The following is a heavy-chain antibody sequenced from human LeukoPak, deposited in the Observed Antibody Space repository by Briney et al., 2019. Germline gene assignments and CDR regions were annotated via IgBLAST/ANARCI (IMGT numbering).Heavy chain of an antibody. V-gene: IGHV3-33*08. Sequence: GGSLRLSCAASGLTGSHNYVSWVRQAPGKGLEWVAVIWYDGSNKYYADSVKGRFTISRDNSKNTLYLQMNSLRAEDTAVYYCARGYSSSFGYWGQGTLVTVSS. D-gene: IGHD6-13*01. CDR1: GLTGSHNY. J-gene: IGHJ4*02. CDR3: ARGYSSSFGY. CDR2: IWYDGSNK.